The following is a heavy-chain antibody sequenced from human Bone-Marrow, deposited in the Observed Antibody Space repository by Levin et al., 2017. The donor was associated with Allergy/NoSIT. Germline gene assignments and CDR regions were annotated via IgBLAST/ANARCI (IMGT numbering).Heavy chain of an antibody. D-gene: IGHD6-6*01. Sequence: PGGSLLLSFSSSFFSFPLFFLLFLLPPPFPFLSFVANIKQDGSVTNYLDSVRGRFTISRDNVKNSAYLHMYSLRGEDTGIYYCVATTRSSSFDHWGQGTRVTVSS. V-gene: IGHV3-7*03. CDR1: FFSFPLFF. CDR3: VATTRSSSFDH. J-gene: IGHJ4*02. CDR2: IKQDGSVT.